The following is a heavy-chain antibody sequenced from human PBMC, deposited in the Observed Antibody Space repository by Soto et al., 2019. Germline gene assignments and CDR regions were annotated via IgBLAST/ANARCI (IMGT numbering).Heavy chain of an antibody. CDR2: ILPRASDP. CDR1: GYNFTASC. Sequence: GESLQVSCSAPGYNFTASCIAGVRQMPGKGLEWLGIILPRASDPSYSPSFPGPVPISAARSTRPVFLQWARLKASDTAVYFCARKDKIGYCNLFDPWGQGTRVTFS. D-gene: IGHD2-21*02. V-gene: IGHV5-51*01. J-gene: IGHJ5*02. CDR3: ARKDKIGYCNLFDP.